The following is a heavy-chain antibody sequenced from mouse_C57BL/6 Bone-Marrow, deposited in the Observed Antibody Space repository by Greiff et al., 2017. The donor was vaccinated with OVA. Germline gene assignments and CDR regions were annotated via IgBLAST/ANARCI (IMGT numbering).Heavy chain of an antibody. V-gene: IGHV1-53*01. CDR3: ASAQWPYDGGSSPCDY. CDR1: GYTFTSYW. CDR2: LNPSNGGT. Sequence: VQLLQPGTELVKPGASVKLSCKASGYTFTSYWMHWVQPRPGQGLEWIGNLNPSNGGTTSPEKFKRKATLTVAKSSSPAYMQLSSLTSEDSAVYDCASAQWPYDGGSSPCDYGGQGTTLTVTA. J-gene: IGHJ2*01. D-gene: IGHD1-1*01.